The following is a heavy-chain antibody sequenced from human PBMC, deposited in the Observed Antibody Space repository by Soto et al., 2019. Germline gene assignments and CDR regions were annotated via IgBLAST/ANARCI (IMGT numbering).Heavy chain of an antibody. D-gene: IGHD4-17*01. V-gene: IGHV3-73*02. J-gene: IGHJ4*02. CDR2: IRSKANSYAT. CDR3: TRLTTVTNFDY. CDR1: GFTFSGSA. Sequence: EVQLVESGGGLVQPGGSLTLSCAASGFTFSGSAMHWVRQASGKGLEWVGRIRSKANSYATAYAGSVKGRFTISRDDSKNTAYLQMNSLKTEDTAVYYCTRLTTVTNFDYWGQGTLVTVSS.